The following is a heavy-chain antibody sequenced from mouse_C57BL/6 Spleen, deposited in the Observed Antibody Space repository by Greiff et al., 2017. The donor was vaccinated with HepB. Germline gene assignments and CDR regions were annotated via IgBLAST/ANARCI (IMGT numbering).Heavy chain of an antibody. V-gene: IGHV14-4*01. CDR2: IDPENGDT. D-gene: IGHD2-3*01. CDR1: GFNIKDDY. J-gene: IGHJ3*01. Sequence: VQLQQSGAELVRPGASVKLSCTASGFNIKDDYMHWVKQRPEQGLEWIGWIDPENGDTEYASKFQGKATITADTSSNTAYLQLSSLTSEDTAVYYCTIYDGYSPWFAYWGQGTLVTVSA. CDR3: TIYDGYSPWFAY.